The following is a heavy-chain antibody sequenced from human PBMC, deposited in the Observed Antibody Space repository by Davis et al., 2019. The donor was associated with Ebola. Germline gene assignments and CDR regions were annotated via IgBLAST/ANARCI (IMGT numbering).Heavy chain of an antibody. D-gene: IGHD4-17*01. CDR2: INHSGST. CDR3: ASPPGTYGPDAFDI. Sequence: MPSETLSLTCAVYGGSFSGYYWSWIRQPPGKGLEWIGEINHSGSTNYNPSLKSRVTISVDTSKNQFSLKLSSVTAADTAVYYCASPPGTYGPDAFDIWGQGTMVTVSS. CDR1: GGSFSGYY. V-gene: IGHV4-34*01. J-gene: IGHJ3*02.